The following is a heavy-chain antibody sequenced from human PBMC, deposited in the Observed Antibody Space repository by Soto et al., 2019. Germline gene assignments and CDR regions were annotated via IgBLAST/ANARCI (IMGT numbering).Heavy chain of an antibody. Sequence: GASVKVSCKASGYTFTKYGFSCVRQAPGQGLEWMGWISGYNGNTKYAEKFQGRVTMTTDTSTSTAHMELRSLRSDDTAVYYCAREGQAPYYYYGMDVWGQGTAVTVSS. CDR3: AREGQAPYYYYGMDV. J-gene: IGHJ6*02. CDR2: ISGYNGNT. V-gene: IGHV1-18*01. CDR1: GYTFTKYG.